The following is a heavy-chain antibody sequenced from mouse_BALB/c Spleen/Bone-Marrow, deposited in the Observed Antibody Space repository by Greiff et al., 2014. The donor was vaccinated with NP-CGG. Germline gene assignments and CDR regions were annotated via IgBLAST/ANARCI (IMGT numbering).Heavy chain of an antibody. CDR2: ISGGTSTT. J-gene: IGHJ2*01. Sequence: EVQVVESGGGLVQPGGSRKLSCAASGFTFRSFGMHWARQAPEKGLEWVAYISGGTSTTYYADTVKGRFTISRDNPNNTLFLQMTSLRSEDTAMYYCVRGGYYVPSYFDSWGQGTTLTVSS. CDR1: GFTFRSFG. V-gene: IGHV5-17*02. CDR3: VRGGYYVPSYFDS. D-gene: IGHD2-3*01.